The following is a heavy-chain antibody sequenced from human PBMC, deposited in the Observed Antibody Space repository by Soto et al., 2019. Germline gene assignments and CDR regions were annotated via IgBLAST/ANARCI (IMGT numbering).Heavy chain of an antibody. CDR3: AKIPHSSIWYLDAFDI. CDR2: ISGSGGST. D-gene: IGHD6-13*01. J-gene: IGHJ3*02. CDR1: GFTFSSYA. Sequence: EVQLLESGGGLVQPGGSLRLSCAASGFTFSSYAMSWVRQAPGKGLEWVSAISGSGGSTYYADSVKGRFTISRDNSKNTLYLQMNSLRAEDTAVSYCAKIPHSSIWYLDAFDIWGQGTMVTVSS. V-gene: IGHV3-23*01.